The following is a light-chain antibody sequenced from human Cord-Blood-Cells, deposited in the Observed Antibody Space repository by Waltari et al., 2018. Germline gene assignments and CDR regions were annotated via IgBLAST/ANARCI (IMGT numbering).Light chain of an antibody. CDR1: SSDVGGYNY. Sequence: QSALTQPASVSGSPGQSIPISFTGTSSDVGGYNYFSWYQQHPGNAPKLMIYEGSKRPSGVSNRFSGSKSGNTASLTISGLQAEDEADYYCCSYAGSSTFVFGGGTKLTVL. CDR3: CSYAGSSTFV. CDR2: EGS. V-gene: IGLV2-23*03. J-gene: IGLJ2*01.